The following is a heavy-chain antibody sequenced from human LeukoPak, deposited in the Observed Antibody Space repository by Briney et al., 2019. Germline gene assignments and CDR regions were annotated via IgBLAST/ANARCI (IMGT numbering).Heavy chain of an antibody. J-gene: IGHJ3*02. CDR1: GFTFSSYG. V-gene: IGHV3-30*18. D-gene: IGHD3-22*01. Sequence: PGRSLRLSCAASGFTFSSYGMHWVRQAPGKGLEWVAVIWYGGSNKYYADSVKGRFTISRDNSKNTLYLQMNSLRAEDTAVYYCAKDALRIYDSSNDAFDIWGQGTMVTVSS. CDR3: AKDALRIYDSSNDAFDI. CDR2: IWYGGSNK.